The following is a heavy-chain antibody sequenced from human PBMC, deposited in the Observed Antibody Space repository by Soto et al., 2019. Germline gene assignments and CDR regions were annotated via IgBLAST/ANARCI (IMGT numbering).Heavy chain of an antibody. CDR3: ARGPFEYSSSFDY. CDR1: GFTFSSYE. D-gene: IGHD6-6*01. J-gene: IGHJ4*01. Sequence: GGSLRLSCAASGFTFSSYEMNWVRQAPGKGLEWVSYISSSGSTIYYADSVKGRFTISRDNAKNSLYLQMNSLRAEDTAVYYCARGPFEYSSSFDYWGHGTLVTVSS. CDR2: ISSSGSTI. V-gene: IGHV3-48*03.